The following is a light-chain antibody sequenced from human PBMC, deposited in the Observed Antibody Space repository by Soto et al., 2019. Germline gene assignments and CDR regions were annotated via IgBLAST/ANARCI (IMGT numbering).Light chain of an antibody. CDR1: QTVRNNY. CDR3: QQFSSYPLT. CDR2: DAS. V-gene: IGKV3-20*01. Sequence: EIVLRQCPGTLSLSPGERATLSCMASQTVRNNYLAWYQQKPGQAPRLLIYDASSRATGIPDRFSGGGSGTDFTLTISRLEPEDFAVYYCQQFSSYPLTFGGGTKVDIK. J-gene: IGKJ4*01.